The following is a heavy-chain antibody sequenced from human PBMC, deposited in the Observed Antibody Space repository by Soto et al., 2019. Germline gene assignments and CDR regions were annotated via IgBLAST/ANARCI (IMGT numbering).Heavy chain of an antibody. Sequence: PSQTLSLTCAISGDSVSSNSSAWNWIRQSPSRGLEWLGRTYYRSKWYNDYAVSVKSRITINPDTSKNQFSLQLNSVTPEDTAVYYCARVVAGFYYYILTGYYVGFDPWGQGTLVIVSS. V-gene: IGHV6-1*01. CDR1: GDSVSSNSSA. D-gene: IGHD3-9*01. J-gene: IGHJ5*02. CDR3: ARVVAGFYYYILTGYYVGFDP. CDR2: TYYRSKWYN.